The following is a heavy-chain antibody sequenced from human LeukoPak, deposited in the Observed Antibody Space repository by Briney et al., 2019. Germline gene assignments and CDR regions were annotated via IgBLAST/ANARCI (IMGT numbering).Heavy chain of an antibody. Sequence: SETLSLTCTVSGGSISSYYWSWIRQPPGKGLEWIGYIFYSGSTNYNPSLKSRVTISVDTSKNQFSLKLSSVTAADTAVYYCARGGTMTTVPLWGQGTLVTVSS. D-gene: IGHD4-17*01. CDR2: IFYSGST. J-gene: IGHJ4*02. CDR3: ARGGTMTTVPL. CDR1: GGSISSYY. V-gene: IGHV4-59*08.